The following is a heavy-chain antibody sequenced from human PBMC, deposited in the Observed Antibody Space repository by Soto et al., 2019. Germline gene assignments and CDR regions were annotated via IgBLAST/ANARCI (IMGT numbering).Heavy chain of an antibody. D-gene: IGHD3-9*01. J-gene: IGHJ3*02. V-gene: IGHV3-23*01. CDR2: ISGSGGST. CDR1: GCTFCSYS. Sequence: LRLSCAAGGCTFCSYSMSWFLQAPGKGLEWFSAISGSGGSTYYADYVKGRFTISRDNSKNTMYLQMNSLRAEDTAVYYCAKFNDILTGYYTPPRDAFDIWGQGTMVTVSS. CDR3: AKFNDILTGYYTPPRDAFDI.